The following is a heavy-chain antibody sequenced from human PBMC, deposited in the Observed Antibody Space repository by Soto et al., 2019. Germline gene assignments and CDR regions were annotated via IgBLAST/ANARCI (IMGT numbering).Heavy chain of an antibody. J-gene: IGHJ4*02. Sequence: QVQLVQSGAEVKKPGASVKVSCKASGYTFTSYAMHWVRQAPGQRLEWMGWINAGNGNTKYSQKFQGRVTITRDTPASTAYTELSSLRSEDTAVYYCARDPGYSYGYNWGQGTLVTASP. CDR2: INAGNGNT. V-gene: IGHV1-3*01. CDR3: ARDPGYSYGYN. D-gene: IGHD5-18*01. CDR1: GYTFTSYA.